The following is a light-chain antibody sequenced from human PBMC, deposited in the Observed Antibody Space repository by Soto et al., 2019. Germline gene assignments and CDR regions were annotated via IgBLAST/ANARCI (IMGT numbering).Light chain of an antibody. CDR2: DAS. CDR3: QQYDNYPLT. CDR1: QSVRSW. J-gene: IGKJ4*01. V-gene: IGKV1-5*01. Sequence: DIQMTQSPSTLSASVGDRVTITCRASQSVRSWLAWYQQKPGRAPKFLIYDASSLESGVPSRFSGSGSGTEFTLTISNLRPDDFATYYCQQYDNYPLTFGGGTKVEI.